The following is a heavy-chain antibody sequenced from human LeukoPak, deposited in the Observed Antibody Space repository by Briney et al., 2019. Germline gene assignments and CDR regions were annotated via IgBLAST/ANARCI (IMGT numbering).Heavy chain of an antibody. V-gene: IGHV4-39*07. CDR3: ARYLWYYDSSGYYGYYFDY. Sequence: SETLSLTCTVSGGSISSSSYYWGWIRQPPGKGLEWIGSIYYSGSTYYNPSLKSRVTISVDTSKNQFSLKLSSVTAADTAVYYCARYLWYYDSSGYYGYYFDYWGQGTLVTVSS. CDR2: IYYSGST. D-gene: IGHD3-22*01. J-gene: IGHJ4*02. CDR1: GGSISSSSYY.